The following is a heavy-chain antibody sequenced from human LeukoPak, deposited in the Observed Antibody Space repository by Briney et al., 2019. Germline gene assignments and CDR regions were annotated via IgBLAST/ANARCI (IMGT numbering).Heavy chain of an antibody. CDR1: GAFISSYY. D-gene: IGHD1-26*01. J-gene: IGHJ4*02. CDR2: IYTSGST. CDR3: ARENSGSYREFDY. V-gene: IGHV4-4*07. Sequence: PSESLSLTCTVSGAFISSYYWSWIRQPAGKGLEWIGRIYTSGSTNYNASLKSRVSMSVDTSKNQFSLKLSSVTAADTAVFYWARENSGSYREFDYWGQGTLVTVS.